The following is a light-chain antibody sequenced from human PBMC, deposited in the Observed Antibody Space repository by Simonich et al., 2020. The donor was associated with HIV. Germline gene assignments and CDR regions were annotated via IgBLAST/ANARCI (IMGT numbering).Light chain of an antibody. CDR2: LEGSVSY. J-gene: IGLJ3*02. CDR1: SGQSSYI. Sequence: QLVLTQSPSASASLGSSVKLTSTLSSGQSSYIIARHQQQPRKAPRSLMKLEGSVSYNTWSAVPVRCSGSSYGADRYLTISNLQAEDEADYYCETWDSNTRVFGGGTKLTVL. CDR3: ETWDSNTRV. V-gene: IGLV4-60*03.